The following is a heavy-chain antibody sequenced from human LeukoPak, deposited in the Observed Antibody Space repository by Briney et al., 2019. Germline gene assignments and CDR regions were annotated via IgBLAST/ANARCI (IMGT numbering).Heavy chain of an antibody. CDR3: ARDRLRVLYYYYGMDV. J-gene: IGHJ6*02. CDR2: ISYDGSNK. Sequence: GGSLRLSCAASGFTFSSYAMHWVRQAPGKGLEWVAVISYDGSNKYYADSVKGRFTISRDNSKNTLYLQMNSLRAEDTAVYYCARDRLRVLYYYYGMDVWGQGTTVTVSS. D-gene: IGHD1-1*01. CDR1: GFTFSSYA. V-gene: IGHV3-30-3*01.